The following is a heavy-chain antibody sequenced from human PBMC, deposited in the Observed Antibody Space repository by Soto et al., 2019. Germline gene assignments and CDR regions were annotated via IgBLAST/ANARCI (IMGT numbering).Heavy chain of an antibody. V-gene: IGHV3-21*05. CDR3: ATDQTPDY. CDR2: ISSSSSYT. J-gene: IGHJ4*02. Sequence: PGGSLGLSFSASGFTFSSYAMHWVGQAPGKGLEWVSYISSSSSYTNYADSVKGRFTISRDNAKNSLYLQMNSLRAEDTAVYYCATDQTPDYWGQGTLVTVSS. CDR1: GFTFSSYA.